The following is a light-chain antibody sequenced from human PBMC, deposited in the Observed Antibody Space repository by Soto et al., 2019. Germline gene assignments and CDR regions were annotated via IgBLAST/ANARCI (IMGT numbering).Light chain of an antibody. CDR1: QNIRTY. CDR3: QETNSIPLT. V-gene: IGKV1-39*01. Sequence: KMYLSPSSLSAYEGDRVTITCRASQNIRTYLNWYQQKLGKAPKLLIYAASSLQGGVPSRFSGGGSGTDFTLTISCLQREDFAPYYCQETNSIPLTFAGGTKV. CDR2: AAS. J-gene: IGKJ4*01.